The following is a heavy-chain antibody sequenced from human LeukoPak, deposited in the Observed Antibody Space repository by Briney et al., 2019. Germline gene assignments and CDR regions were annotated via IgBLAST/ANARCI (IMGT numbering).Heavy chain of an antibody. J-gene: IGHJ4*02. CDR2: IKQDGSEK. CDR3: ARAKDIVVVPAAIEITRNFDY. D-gene: IGHD2-2*01. Sequence: GGSLRLSCAASGFTFSSYWMSWVRQAPGKGLEWVANIKQDGSEKYYVDSVKGRLTISRDNAKNSLYLQMNSLRAEDTAVYYCARAKDIVVVPAAIEITRNFDYWGQGTLVTVSS. CDR1: GFTFSSYW. V-gene: IGHV3-7*01.